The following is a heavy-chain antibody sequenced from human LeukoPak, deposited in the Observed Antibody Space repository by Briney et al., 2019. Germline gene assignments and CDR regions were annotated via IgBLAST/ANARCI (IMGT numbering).Heavy chain of an antibody. V-gene: IGHV4-34*01. CDR3: ARGTPAGTFDY. CDR2: INHSGST. D-gene: IGHD6-13*01. CDR1: GGSFSGYY. Sequence: SETLSLTCAVYGGSFSGYYWSWIRQPPGKGLEWIGEINHSGSTNYNPSLKSRVTISVDTSKNQFSLKLSSVTAADTAVYYCARGTPAGTFDYWGQGTLVTVSS. J-gene: IGHJ4*02.